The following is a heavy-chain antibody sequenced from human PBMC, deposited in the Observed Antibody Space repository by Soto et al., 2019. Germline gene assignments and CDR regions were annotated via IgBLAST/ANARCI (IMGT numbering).Heavy chain of an antibody. D-gene: IGHD6-13*01. CDR3: ARVALAAAGILDP. V-gene: IGHV1-69*13. CDR2: IIPIFGTT. CDR1: GGTFRSYA. Sequence: SVQFSCKTSGGTFRSYAIICVRQAPGQGLEWMGGIIPIFGTTNYAQKFQGRVTITADESTSTAYMELSSLRSDDTAVYYCARVALAAAGILDPWGQGTLVTVSS. J-gene: IGHJ5*02.